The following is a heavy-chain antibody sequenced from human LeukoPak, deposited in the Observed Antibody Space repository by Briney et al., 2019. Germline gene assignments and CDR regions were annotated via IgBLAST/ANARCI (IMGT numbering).Heavy chain of an antibody. D-gene: IGHD3-22*01. CDR1: GFSIRTYY. V-gene: IGHV3-53*01. CDR2: IYSGGTL. J-gene: IGHJ3*01. CDR3: VRAVHHNFYSDSSGYYGDAFDV. Sequence: GGSLRLSCEASGFSIRTYYMSWVRQVPGKGLEWVSVIYSGGTLRDADSVKGRFTFSRDNFKDTLNLQMNSLRADDTAVYYCVRAVHHNFYSDSSGYYGDAFDVWGQGSVVTVSS.